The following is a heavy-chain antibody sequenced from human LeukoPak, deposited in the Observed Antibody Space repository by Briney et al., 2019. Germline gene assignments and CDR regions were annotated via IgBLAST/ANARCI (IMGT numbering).Heavy chain of an antibody. V-gene: IGHV4-39*01. J-gene: IGHJ4*02. CDR2: SYYSGST. D-gene: IGHD6-19*01. CDR3: ASRIAVAGTEGYFDY. Sequence: SETLSLTCTVSGGSISSSSYYWGWIRQPPGKGLEWIGSSYYSGSTYYNPSLKSRVTISVDTSKNQFSLKLSSVTAADTAVYYCASRIAVAGTEGYFDYWGQGTLVTVSS. CDR1: GGSISSSSYY.